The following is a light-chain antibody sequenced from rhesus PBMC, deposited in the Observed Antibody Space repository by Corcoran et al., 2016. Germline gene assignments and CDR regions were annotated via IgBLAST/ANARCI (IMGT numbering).Light chain of an antibody. CDR1: QSISSW. J-gene: IGKJ4*01. CDR3: QQCSSSPLT. Sequence: DIQMTQSPSSLSASVGDTVTITCRASQSISSWLAWYQLKPGKAPKLLIYKASTLQTGVPSRFSGSGTGTDFTLTISSLKSEDFATYYWQQCSSSPLTFGGGTRVELK. CDR2: KAS. V-gene: IGKV1-22*01.